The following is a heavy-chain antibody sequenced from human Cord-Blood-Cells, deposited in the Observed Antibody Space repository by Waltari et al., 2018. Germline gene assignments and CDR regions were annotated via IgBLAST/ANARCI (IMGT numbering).Heavy chain of an antibody. Sequence: QVQLQESGPGLVKPSQTLSLTCTASGGSISSGSYYGRWIRQPAGKGLEWIGYIYTSGSTNYNPSLKSRVTISVDTSKNQFSLKLSSVTAADTAVYYCARMCSSTIHYYFDYWGQGTLVTVSS. D-gene: IGHD2-2*01. V-gene: IGHV4-61*09. CDR3: ARMCSSTIHYYFDY. CDR2: IYTSGST. CDR1: GGSISSGSYY. J-gene: IGHJ4*02.